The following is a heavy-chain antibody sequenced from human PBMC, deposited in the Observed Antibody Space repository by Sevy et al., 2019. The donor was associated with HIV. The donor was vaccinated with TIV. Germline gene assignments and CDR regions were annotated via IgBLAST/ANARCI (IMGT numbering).Heavy chain of an antibody. V-gene: IGHV4-59*01. CDR2: THSNGNT. CDR1: GGSISGYY. D-gene: IGHD3-10*01. J-gene: IGHJ5*02. CDR3: TRDRYTWVRGIIMTWFDP. Sequence: SETLSLTCTVSGGSISGYYWSWIRQSPGKGLEWIAYTHSNGNTNYNPSPKSRVTISIDTSKNQFSLKSGSVTAADTAVYYCTRDRYTWVRGIIMTWFDPWGQGTLVTVSS.